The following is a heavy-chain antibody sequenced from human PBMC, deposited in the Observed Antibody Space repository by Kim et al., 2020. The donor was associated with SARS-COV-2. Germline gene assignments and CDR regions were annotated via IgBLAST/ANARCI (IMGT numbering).Heavy chain of an antibody. D-gene: IGHD3-10*01. V-gene: IGHV3-30*07. Sequence: DSVKGRFTNSRSNSKKTLYLQMNSLRAEDTAVYYCARDTHYYGSGSYPGYWGQGTLVTVSS. CDR3: ARDTHYYGSGSYPGY. J-gene: IGHJ4*02.